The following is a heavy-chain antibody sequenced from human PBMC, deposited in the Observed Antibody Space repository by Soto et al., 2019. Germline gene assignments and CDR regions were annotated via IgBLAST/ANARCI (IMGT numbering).Heavy chain of an antibody. CDR2: ISHDGSFK. CDR3: AKLEGSVPVDGDWFAP. J-gene: IGHJ5*02. CDR1: GFSFSSHG. Sequence: QVQLVESGGGVVQPGRSLRLSCAASGFSFSSHGMHWVRQAPGRGLEWVAVISHDGSFKSYADSLRGRFTVSRDNSKNTLYLQIHSLRPEDTAVYYCAKLEGSVPVDGDWFAPWGQGTVVTVSS. V-gene: IGHV3-30*18. D-gene: IGHD6-19*01.